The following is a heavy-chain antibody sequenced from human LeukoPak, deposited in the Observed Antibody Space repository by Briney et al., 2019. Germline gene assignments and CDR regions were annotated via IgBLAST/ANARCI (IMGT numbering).Heavy chain of an antibody. Sequence: GGSLRLSRAASGFTFSSYSMNWVRQAPGKGLEWVSSISSSSSYIYYADSLKGRFTISRDNAKNSLYLQMNSLRAEDTAVYYCARDIRGSYFGFDYWGQGTLVTVSS. V-gene: IGHV3-21*01. CDR2: ISSSSSYI. CDR1: GFTFSSYS. J-gene: IGHJ4*02. CDR3: ARDIRGSYFGFDY. D-gene: IGHD1-26*01.